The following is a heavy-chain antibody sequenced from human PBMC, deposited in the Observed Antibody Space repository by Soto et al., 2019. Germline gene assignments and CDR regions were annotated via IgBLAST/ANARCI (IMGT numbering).Heavy chain of an antibody. D-gene: IGHD5-18*01. CDR2: ITYGGSI. J-gene: IGHJ4*02. Sequence: TLSLTCTVSGASITNDDFFWSWVRQHPEKGLEWLAYITYGGSIYYNPSLRSRLTVSIDKSKSQFSLNLKSVTAADTAVYYCAKMERTQLWLLVQNWGQGLLVTVSS. CDR3: AKMERTQLWLLVQN. CDR1: GASITNDDFF. V-gene: IGHV4-31*03.